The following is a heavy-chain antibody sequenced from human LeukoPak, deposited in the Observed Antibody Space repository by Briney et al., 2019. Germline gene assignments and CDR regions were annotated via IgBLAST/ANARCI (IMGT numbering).Heavy chain of an antibody. D-gene: IGHD6-13*01. V-gene: IGHV1-69*04. CDR2: IIPILGIA. J-gene: IGHJ4*02. Sequence: SLKVSCKASGGTFSSYAISWVRQAPGQGLEWMARIIPILGIANYAQKFQGRVTITADKSTSTAYMELSSLRSKDTAVYYCARAGSKIAAAGRWYYFDYWGQGTLVTVSS. CDR3: ARAGSKIAAAGRWYYFDY. CDR1: GGTFSSYA.